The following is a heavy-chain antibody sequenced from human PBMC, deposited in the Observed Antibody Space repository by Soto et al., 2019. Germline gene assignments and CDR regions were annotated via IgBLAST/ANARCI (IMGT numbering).Heavy chain of an antibody. V-gene: IGHV4-59*08. CDR1: GGSISSYY. D-gene: IGHD1-1*01. J-gene: IGHJ6*03. Sequence: SETLSLTCTVSGGSISSYYWSWIRQPPGKGLEWIGYIYYSGSTNYNPSLKSRVTISVDTSKNQFSLKLSSVTAADTAVYYCARHDPERRHYYYMDVWGKGTTVTVSS. CDR3: ARHDPERRHYYYMDV. CDR2: IYYSGST.